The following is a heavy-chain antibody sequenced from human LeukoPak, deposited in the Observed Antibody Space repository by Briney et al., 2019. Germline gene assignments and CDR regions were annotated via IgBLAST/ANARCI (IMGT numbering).Heavy chain of an antibody. CDR3: AREVVSSPSYFDS. D-gene: IGHD2-15*01. Sequence: GGSLRLSCAASGFTVSSSYMYWVRQAPGKGLEWVSFFYRGDSTYYAESVRGRFTISRDNSKNTLYLLMNSLIPEDTAVYYCAREVVSSPSYFDSWAREPWSPSPQ. V-gene: IGHV3-53*01. CDR2: FYRGDST. J-gene: IGHJ4*02. CDR1: GFTVSSSY.